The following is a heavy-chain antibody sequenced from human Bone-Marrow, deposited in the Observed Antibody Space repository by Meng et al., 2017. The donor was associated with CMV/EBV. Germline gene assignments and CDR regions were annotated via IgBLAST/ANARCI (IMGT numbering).Heavy chain of an antibody. D-gene: IGHD2-2*01. Sequence: ASVKVSCKASGYTFTSYYMHWVRQAPGQGLEWMGIINPSGGSTSYAQKFQGRVTMTRDTSTSTVYMELSSLRSEDTAVYYCARDRRGINYYCSSTSCSSIAARQGLDYWGQGTLVTVYS. V-gene: IGHV1-46*01. CDR1: GYTFTSYY. J-gene: IGHJ4*02. CDR2: INPSGGST. CDR3: ARDRRGINYYCSSTSCSSIAARQGLDY.